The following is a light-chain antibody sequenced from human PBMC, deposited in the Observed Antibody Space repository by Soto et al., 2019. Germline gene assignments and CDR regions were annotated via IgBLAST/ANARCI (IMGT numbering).Light chain of an antibody. CDR2: GAS. J-gene: IGKJ1*01. Sequence: EIVMTQSPATLSVSPGERATLSCRASQSVSSNLAWYQQKPGQAPRLLIYGASTRATGIPARFSGSGSGTEFTLTITSLQPEDFAVYSCQQYNNWPETFGQGTKGDIQ. CDR1: QSVSSN. V-gene: IGKV3-15*01. CDR3: QQYNNWPET.